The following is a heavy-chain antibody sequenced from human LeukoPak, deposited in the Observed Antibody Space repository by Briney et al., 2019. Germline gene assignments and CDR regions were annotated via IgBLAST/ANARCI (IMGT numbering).Heavy chain of an antibody. CDR1: GYTFTGYY. V-gene: IGHV1-2*04. Sequence: ASVKVSCKASGYTFTGYYMHWVRQAPGQGLEWMGWINPNSGGTNYAQKFQGWVTMTRDTSISTAYMELSRLRSDDTAVYYCARDWIDSGSYYTLQPDNWFDPWGQGTLVTVSS. D-gene: IGHD3-10*01. CDR3: ARDWIDSGSYYTLQPDNWFDP. CDR2: INPNSGGT. J-gene: IGHJ5*02.